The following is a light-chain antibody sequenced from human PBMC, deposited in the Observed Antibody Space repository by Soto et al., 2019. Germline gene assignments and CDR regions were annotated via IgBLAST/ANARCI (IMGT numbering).Light chain of an antibody. Sequence: EIVLTQSPATLSLSPGERATLSCRASQSIHTSLAWYQQKSGKPPRLVIYDSTLRANGVPDRFGGSRSGTEFTLTINSLEPEDVAVYYCKRRNVVPPITFGQETRREIK. V-gene: IGKV3-11*01. J-gene: IGKJ5*01. CDR2: DST. CDR1: QSIHTS. CDR3: KRRNVVPPIT.